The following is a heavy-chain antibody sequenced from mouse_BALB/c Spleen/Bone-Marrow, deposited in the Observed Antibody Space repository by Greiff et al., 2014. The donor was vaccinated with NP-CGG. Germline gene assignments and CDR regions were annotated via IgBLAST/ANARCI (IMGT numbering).Heavy chain of an antibody. D-gene: IGHD2-14*01. CDR1: GFTFSDYY. Sequence: EVKLMESGGGLVQPGGSLKLSCATSGFTFSDYYMYWVRQTPEKRLEWVAYISNGGGSTYYPDTVKGRFTISRDNAKNTLYLQMSRRKSEDTAMYYCVRHAEVRRDAMDYWGQGTSVTVSS. V-gene: IGHV5-12*02. CDR3: VRHAEVRRDAMDY. CDR2: ISNGGGST. J-gene: IGHJ4*01.